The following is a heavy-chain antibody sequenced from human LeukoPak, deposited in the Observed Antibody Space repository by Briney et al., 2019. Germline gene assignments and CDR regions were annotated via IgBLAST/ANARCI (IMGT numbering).Heavy chain of an antibody. CDR1: GDSINSYY. V-gene: IGHV4-59*01. CDR2: IYYGGST. Sequence: SETLSLTCTVSGDSINSYYWSRIRQPPGKGLEWIGYIYYGGSTNYNPSLKSRATISLDTSKNQFSLKLSSVTAADTAVYYCARGLIVGAVDYWGQGTLVTVSS. J-gene: IGHJ4*02. CDR3: ARGLIVGAVDY. D-gene: IGHD1-26*01.